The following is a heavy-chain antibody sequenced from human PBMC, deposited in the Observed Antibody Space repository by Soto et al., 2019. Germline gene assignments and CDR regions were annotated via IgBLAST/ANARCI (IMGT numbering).Heavy chain of an antibody. CDR2: ISYDGSNK. J-gene: IGHJ4*02. CDR1: GFTVSSNY. Sequence: LSLTCAASGFTVSSNYMTWVRQAPGKGLEWVSVISYDGSNKYYADSVKGRFTISRDNSKNTLYLQMNSLRAEDTAVYYCARGSVLLWFGELALDYWGQGTLVTVSS. V-gene: IGHV3-30-3*01. CDR3: ARGSVLLWFGELALDY. D-gene: IGHD3-10*01.